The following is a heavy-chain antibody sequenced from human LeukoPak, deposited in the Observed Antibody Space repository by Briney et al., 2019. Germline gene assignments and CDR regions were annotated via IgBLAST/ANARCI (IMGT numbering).Heavy chain of an antibody. V-gene: IGHV1-46*01. CDR1: AYRFTKKY. D-gene: IGHD3-3*02. J-gene: IGHJ5*02. Sequence: GASVKVSCKDSAYRFTKKYMNCLRHAPGQGLGWMGIMHPTGDSTNYAQKFQGRVTLTRDTSTGTFYMELSSLTSEDTAVYYCARPIFVLHVIYSFFVPWGQGTLVTVSS. CDR3: ARPIFVLHVIYSFFVP. CDR2: MHPTGDST.